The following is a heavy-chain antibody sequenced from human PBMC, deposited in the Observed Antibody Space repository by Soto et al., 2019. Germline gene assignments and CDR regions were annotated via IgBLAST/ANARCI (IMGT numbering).Heavy chain of an antibody. Sequence: QVQLVQSGAEVRKPGASVRLSCKASGYTLTRFYLHWVRQAPGQGLEWMGIINTRGGTTAYAQKCRGRLTVTRDTSTSTVYMELSNLRSEDTAICYCARGPDDSDVPRWDYWGQGTRVTVSS. V-gene: IGHV1-46*01. CDR2: INTRGGTT. D-gene: IGHD4-17*01. J-gene: IGHJ4*02. CDR1: GYTLTRFY. CDR3: ARGPDDSDVPRWDY.